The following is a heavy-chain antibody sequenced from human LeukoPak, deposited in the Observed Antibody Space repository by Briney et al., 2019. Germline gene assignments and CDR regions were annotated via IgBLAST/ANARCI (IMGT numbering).Heavy chain of an antibody. D-gene: IGHD3-22*01. CDR3: ARAGPNHYVLYYYDSSGWGAFDY. V-gene: IGHV4-39*07. CDR2: FSYSGST. CDR1: GGSISSSSYY. J-gene: IGHJ4*02. Sequence: PSETLSLTCTVSGGSISSSSYYWGWIRQPPGKGLEWVASFSYSGSTNYNPSLKSRVTISVDTSKNQFSLKLSSVTAADTAVYYCARAGPNHYVLYYYDSSGWGAFDYWGQGALVTVSS.